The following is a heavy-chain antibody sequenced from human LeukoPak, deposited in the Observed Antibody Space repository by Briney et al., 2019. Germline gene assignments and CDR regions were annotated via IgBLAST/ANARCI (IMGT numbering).Heavy chain of an antibody. CDR2: ISSSSSYI. CDR3: ARKETATQGFDY. J-gene: IGHJ4*02. V-gene: IGHV3-21*01. D-gene: IGHD5-18*01. CDR1: GFTFSSYS. Sequence: NPGGPLRLSCAASGFTFSSYSMNWVRQAPGKGLEWVSSISSSSSYIYYADSVKGRFTISRDNAKNSLYLQMNSLRAEDTAVYYCARKETATQGFDYWGQGTLVTVSS.